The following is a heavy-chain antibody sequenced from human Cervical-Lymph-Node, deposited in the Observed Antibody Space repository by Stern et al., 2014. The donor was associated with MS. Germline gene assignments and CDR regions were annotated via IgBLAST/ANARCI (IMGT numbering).Heavy chain of an antibody. Sequence: VQLVESGGGVVQPGRSLRVSCAASGFTFSNSAMHWVRQAPGKGLEWVAVISFDGSNKYYADSVKGRFTISRDNSKNTLYLLMNSLTSEDTAVYYCARVENGDRTDYWGQGTLVTVSS. CDR3: ARVENGDRTDY. J-gene: IGHJ4*02. CDR1: GFTFSNSA. CDR2: ISFDGSNK. V-gene: IGHV3-30*01. D-gene: IGHD5-24*01.